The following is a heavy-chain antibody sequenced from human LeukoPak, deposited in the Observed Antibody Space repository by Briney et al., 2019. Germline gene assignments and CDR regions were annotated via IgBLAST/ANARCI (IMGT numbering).Heavy chain of an antibody. CDR3: ARGQDSSSWYRWFDP. Sequence: ASVKVSCKASGYTFTSYDINWVRQATGQGLEWMGWMNPNSGNKGYAQKFQGRVTMTRNTSISTAYMELSSLRSEDTAVYYCARGQDSSSWYRWFDPWGQGTLVTVSS. CDR2: MNPNSGNK. D-gene: IGHD6-13*01. J-gene: IGHJ5*02. V-gene: IGHV1-8*01. CDR1: GYTFTSYD.